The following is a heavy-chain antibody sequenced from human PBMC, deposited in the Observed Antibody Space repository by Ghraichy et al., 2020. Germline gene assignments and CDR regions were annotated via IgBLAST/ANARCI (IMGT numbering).Heavy chain of an antibody. J-gene: IGHJ3*02. CDR3: ATDMVGGLIAAAGMIGSHAFDI. CDR1: GANVSTPS. CDR2: FDPEDGET. Sequence: ASVKVSCKVCGANVSTPSRHWVPHAPGKGLEWMGGFDPEDGETIYAQKFQGRVTMTEDTSTDTAYMELSSLRSEDTAVYYCATDMVGGLIAAAGMIGSHAFDIWGQGTMFTVSS. V-gene: IGHV1-24*01. D-gene: IGHD6-13*01.